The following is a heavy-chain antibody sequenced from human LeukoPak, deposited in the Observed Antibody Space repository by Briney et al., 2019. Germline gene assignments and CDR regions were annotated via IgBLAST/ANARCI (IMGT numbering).Heavy chain of an antibody. V-gene: IGHV3-30*18. J-gene: IGHJ4*02. Sequence: GGSLRLSCAASGFTFSSYGMHWVRQAPGKGLEWVAVISYDGSNKYYADSVKGRFTISRDNSKNTLYLQMNSLRAEDTAVYYCAKEQYYYDSSGLYFDYWGQGTLVTVSS. D-gene: IGHD3-22*01. CDR1: GFTFSSYG. CDR3: AKEQYYYDSSGLYFDY. CDR2: ISYDGSNK.